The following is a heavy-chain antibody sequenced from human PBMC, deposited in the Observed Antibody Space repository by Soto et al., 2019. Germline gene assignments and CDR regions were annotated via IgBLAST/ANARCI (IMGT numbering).Heavy chain of an antibody. D-gene: IGHD3-22*01. Sequence: QVQLVQSGAEVKKPGSSVKVSCKASGGTFSSYAISWVRQAPGQGLEWMGGIIPIFGTADYAQKFQGRVTITAXXXTXPAYMELSSLRSEDTAVYYCARHDDSSAYYYYGMDVWGQGTTVTVSS. CDR1: GGTFSSYA. V-gene: IGHV1-69*12. CDR3: ARHDDSSAYYYYGMDV. CDR2: IIPIFGTA. J-gene: IGHJ6*02.